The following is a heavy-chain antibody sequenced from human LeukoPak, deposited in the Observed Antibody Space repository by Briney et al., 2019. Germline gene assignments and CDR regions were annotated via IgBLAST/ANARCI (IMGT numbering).Heavy chain of an antibody. CDR1: GGSFSGYY. Sequence: SEXXSLTCAVYGGSFSGYYWSWLRQPPGKGLEWIGEINHSGSTNYNPSLTRRVTISVDTSNNQFSLKLSSVTAADTAVYYCARGRRHRIVVVPAARSIDPWGQGTLVTVSS. V-gene: IGHV4-34*01. D-gene: IGHD2-2*01. CDR3: ARGRRHRIVVVPAARSIDP. CDR2: INHSGST. J-gene: IGHJ5*02.